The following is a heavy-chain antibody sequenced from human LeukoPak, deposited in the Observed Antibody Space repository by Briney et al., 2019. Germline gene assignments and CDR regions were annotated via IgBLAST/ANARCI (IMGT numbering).Heavy chain of an antibody. V-gene: IGHV3-11*01. CDR2: ISSSSSTI. J-gene: IGHJ6*03. Sequence: PGGSLRLSCAASGFTFSDYYMSWIRQAPGKGLEWVSYISSSSSTIYYADSVKGRFTISRDNAKNSLYLQMNSLRAEDTALYYCARAYSGYENYYYYYYMDVWGKGTTVTVSS. D-gene: IGHD5-12*01. CDR3: ARAYSGYENYYYYYYMDV. CDR1: GFTFSDYY.